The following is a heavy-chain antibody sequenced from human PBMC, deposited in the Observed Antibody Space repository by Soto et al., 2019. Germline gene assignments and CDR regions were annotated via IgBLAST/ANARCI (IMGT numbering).Heavy chain of an antibody. CDR1: GYTFSTYY. CDR3: ARDDAISGRARAFDG. D-gene: IGHD6-25*01. Sequence: QVRLVQSGTVVTEPGASVKVSCKASGYTFSTYYISWVRQAPGQGLQWLGWISGVNGNPFSPQEVQDRVVMTMDTSPTTAYMELTSLRAADTAVDYCARDDAISGRARAFDGWGQGTLVSVSS. J-gene: IGHJ3*01. V-gene: IGHV1-18*01. CDR2: ISGVNGNP.